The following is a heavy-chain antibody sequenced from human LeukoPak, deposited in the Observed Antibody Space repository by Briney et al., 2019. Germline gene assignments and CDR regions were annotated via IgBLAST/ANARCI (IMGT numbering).Heavy chain of an antibody. D-gene: IGHD3-9*01. CDR2: IYPGDSDT. CDR3: ARHRDDILTGYYFAHYMDV. J-gene: IGHJ6*03. Sequence: PGESLKISCKGSGYSFTSHWFGWVRQMPGKGLEWMGIIYPGDSDTRYSPSFQGQVTISADKSISTAYLQWSSLKASDTAMYYCARHRDDILTGYYFAHYMDVWGKGTTVTVSS. V-gene: IGHV5-51*01. CDR1: GYSFTSHW.